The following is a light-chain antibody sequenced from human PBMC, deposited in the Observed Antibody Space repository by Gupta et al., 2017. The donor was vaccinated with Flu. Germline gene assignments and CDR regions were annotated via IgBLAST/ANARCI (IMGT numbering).Light chain of an antibody. V-gene: IGKV2-40*01. J-gene: IGKJ2*02. Sequence: TPGEPASIYCRSSQSCWDSENGNTYLDWYLQKPGQSPKLLIYTASSRDSGVPDRFSGSGSGTDFTLKISSVEAEDVGVYYCKQRYSFPCTFGQGTKLEIK. CDR2: TAS. CDR1: QSCWDSENGNTY. CDR3: KQRYSFPCT.